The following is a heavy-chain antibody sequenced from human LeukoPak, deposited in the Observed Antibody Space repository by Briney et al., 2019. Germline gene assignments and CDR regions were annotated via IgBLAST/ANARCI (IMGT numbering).Heavy chain of an antibody. Sequence: GGSLRLSCAATGFTFKDYGMHWVRQPPGKGLEWVSSINWNGGGTDYADSVKGRFTISRNNAKNSLYLQLSSLRPEDTALYYCAKHMRATNTYSFFGLDVWGQGTTVTVSS. J-gene: IGHJ6*02. CDR1: GFTFKDYG. CDR2: INWNGGGT. D-gene: IGHD1-26*01. CDR3: AKHMRATNTYSFFGLDV. V-gene: IGHV3-9*01.